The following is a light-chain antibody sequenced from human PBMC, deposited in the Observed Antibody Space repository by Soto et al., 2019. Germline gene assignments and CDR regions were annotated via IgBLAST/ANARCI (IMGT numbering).Light chain of an antibody. Sequence: QSVLTQPASVSGSPGQSITISCTGTSSDVGGYNYVSWYQPHPGKAPKLMIYEVSNRPSGVSNRFSGSKSGNTASLTISGLQAEDEADYYCSSYTSSRTLVFGGGTKLTVL. J-gene: IGLJ2*01. CDR1: SSDVGGYNY. V-gene: IGLV2-14*01. CDR2: EVS. CDR3: SSYTSSRTLV.